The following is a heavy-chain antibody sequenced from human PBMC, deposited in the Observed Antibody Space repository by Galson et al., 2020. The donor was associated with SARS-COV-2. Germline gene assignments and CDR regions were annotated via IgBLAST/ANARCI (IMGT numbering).Heavy chain of an antibody. CDR2: ISAGGGPT. D-gene: IGHD2-15*01. CDR1: GFTLSSYD. Sequence: GGSLRLSCEGSGFTLSSYDISWVRQAPGKGLEWVSVISAGGGPTYYADSVKGRFTISRDSSKNTLYMQMNSLRAEDTAVYYCAKPYCSGGRCYNYSDNWGQGTLVTVSS. V-gene: IGHV3-23*01. CDR3: AKPYCSGGRCYNYSDN. J-gene: IGHJ4*02.